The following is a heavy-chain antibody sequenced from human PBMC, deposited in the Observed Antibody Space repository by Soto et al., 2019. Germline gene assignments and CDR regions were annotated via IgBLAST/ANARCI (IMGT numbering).Heavy chain of an antibody. CDR1: GGTFSSYA. J-gene: IGHJ6*02. CDR2: IIPIFGTA. V-gene: IGHV1-69*01. CDR3: ARDSIAAAGTPVLPPYYYYGMDV. Sequence: QVQLVQSGAEVKKPGSSVKVSCKASGGTFSSYAISWVRQAPGQGLEWKGGIIPIFGTANYAQKFQGRVTITADESTSTAYMELSSLRSEDTAVYYCARDSIAAAGTPVLPPYYYYGMDVWGQGTTVTVSS. D-gene: IGHD6-13*01.